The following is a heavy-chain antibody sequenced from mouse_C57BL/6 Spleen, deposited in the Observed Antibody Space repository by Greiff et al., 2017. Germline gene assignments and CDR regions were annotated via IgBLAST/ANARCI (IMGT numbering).Heavy chain of an antibody. V-gene: IGHV3-6*01. D-gene: IGHD4-1*01. CDR1: GYSITSGYY. CDR2: ISYDGSN. Sequence: EVQLQESGPGLVKPSQSLSFTCSVTGYSITSGYYWNWIRQFPGNKLEWMGYISYDGSNNYNPSLKNRISITRDTSKNQFFLKLNSVTTEDTATYYCAREDWGYFDYWGQGTTLTVSS. J-gene: IGHJ2*01. CDR3: AREDWGYFDY.